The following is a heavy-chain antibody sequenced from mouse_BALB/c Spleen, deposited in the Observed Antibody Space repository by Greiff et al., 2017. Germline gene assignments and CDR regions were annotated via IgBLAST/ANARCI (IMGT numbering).Heavy chain of an antibody. D-gene: IGHD6-1*01. V-gene: IGHV3-6*02. CDR1: GYSITSGYY. J-gene: IGHJ3*01. CDR2: ISYDGSN. Sequence: EVKLQESGPGLVKPSQSLSLTCSVTGYSITSGYYWNWIRQFPGNKLEWMGYISYDGSNNYNPSLKNRISITRDTSKNQFFLKLNSVTTEDTATYYCARASMETAFAYWGQGTLVTVSA. CDR3: ARASMETAFAY.